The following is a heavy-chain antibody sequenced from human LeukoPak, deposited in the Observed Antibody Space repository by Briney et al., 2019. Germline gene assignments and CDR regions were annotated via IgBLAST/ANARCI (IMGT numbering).Heavy chain of an antibody. J-gene: IGHJ3*02. CDR3: AKDTRIFYYGSGTLIDI. CDR2: ISGSGGST. CDR1: GFTFSNYA. V-gene: IGHV3-23*01. Sequence: GGSPRLSCAASGFTFSNYAMSWVRQAPGKGLEWVSGISGSGGSTYYADSVKGRFTISRDNSKNTLYLQMNSLRAEDTAVYYCAKDTRIFYYGSGTLIDIWGQGTMVTVSS. D-gene: IGHD3-10*01.